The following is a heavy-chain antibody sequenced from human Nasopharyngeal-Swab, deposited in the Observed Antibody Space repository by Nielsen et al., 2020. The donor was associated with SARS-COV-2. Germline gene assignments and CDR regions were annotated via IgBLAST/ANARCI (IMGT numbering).Heavy chain of an antibody. V-gene: IGHV3-21*01. CDR2: ISSSSSYI. D-gene: IGHD3-22*01. CDR3: ARPYDSSGYYSPGHMDV. CDR1: GFTFSSYG. J-gene: IGHJ6*04. Sequence: GESLKISCAASGFTFSSYGMNWVRQAPGKGLEWVSSISSSSSYIYYADSVKGRFTISRDNAKNSLYLQMNSLRAEDTAVYYCARPYDSSGYYSPGHMDVWGKGTTVTVSS.